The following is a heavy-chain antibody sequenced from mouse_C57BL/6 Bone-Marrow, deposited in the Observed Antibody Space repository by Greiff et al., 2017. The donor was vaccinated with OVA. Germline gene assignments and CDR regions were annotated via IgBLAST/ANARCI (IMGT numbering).Heavy chain of an antibody. Sequence: VQLQQSGAELVRPGTSVKMSCKASGYTFTNYWIGWAKQRPGHGLEWIGDIYPGGGYTNYNEKFKGNATLTADKSSSTAYMQFSSLTSEDSAIYYCAREGLYYAMDYWGQGTSVTVSS. J-gene: IGHJ4*01. CDR3: AREGLYYAMDY. CDR1: GYTFTNYW. V-gene: IGHV1-63*01. CDR2: IYPGGGYT.